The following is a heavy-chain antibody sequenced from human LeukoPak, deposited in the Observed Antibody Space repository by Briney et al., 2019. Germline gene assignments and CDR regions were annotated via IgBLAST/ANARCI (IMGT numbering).Heavy chain of an antibody. J-gene: IGHJ3*02. D-gene: IGHD2-2*01. CDR3: ARRPPLGYCSSTSCNDAFDI. CDR2: IYTSGSA. Sequence: SETLSLTCTVSGGSISSYYWSWIRQPAGKGLEWIGRIYTSGSANYNPSLKSRVTISVDRSKNQFSLKLSSVTAADTAVYYCARRPPLGYCSSTSCNDAFDIWGQGTMVTVSS. V-gene: IGHV4-4*07. CDR1: GGSISSYY.